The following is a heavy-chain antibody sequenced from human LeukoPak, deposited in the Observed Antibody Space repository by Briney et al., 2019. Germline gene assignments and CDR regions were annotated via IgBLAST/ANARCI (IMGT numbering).Heavy chain of an antibody. CDR1: GFTFSSYG. V-gene: IGHV3-30*18. CDR3: AKALLWFGELLSHSPFDY. Sequence: GGSLRLSCAASGFTFSSYGMHWVRQAPGKGLEWVAVISYDGSNKYYADSVKGRFTISRDNSKNTLYLQMNSLRAEDTAVYYCAKALLWFGELLSHSPFDYWGQGTLVTVSS. CDR2: ISYDGSNK. J-gene: IGHJ4*02. D-gene: IGHD3-10*01.